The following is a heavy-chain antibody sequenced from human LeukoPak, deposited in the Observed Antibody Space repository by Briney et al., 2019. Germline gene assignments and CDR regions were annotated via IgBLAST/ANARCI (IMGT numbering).Heavy chain of an antibody. CDR2: INPNSGGT. J-gene: IGHJ4*02. V-gene: IGHV1-2*06. Sequence: ASVKVSCKASGYTFTGHYMHWVRQAPGQGLEWMGRINPNSGGTNYAQKFQGRGTMTRDTSTTTAYVELSRLRSDDTAVYYCARDYDSSSSCDSWGQGTLVTVSS. D-gene: IGHD6-6*01. CDR1: GYTFTGHY. CDR3: ARDYDSSSSCDS.